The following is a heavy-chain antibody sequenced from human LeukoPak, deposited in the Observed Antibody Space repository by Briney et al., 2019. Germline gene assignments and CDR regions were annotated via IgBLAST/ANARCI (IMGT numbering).Heavy chain of an antibody. CDR1: GGSISSYY. CDR3: ARGDYHDSSGYPLNFDY. CDR2: IYYSGST. J-gene: IGHJ4*02. Sequence: SETLSLTCTVSGGSISSYYWSWIRQPPGKGLEWIGSIYYSGSTDYNPSLKSRVTMSVDTSKNQFSLKLSSVTAADTAVYYCARGDYHDSSGYPLNFDYWGQGTLVTVSS. V-gene: IGHV4-59*01. D-gene: IGHD3-22*01.